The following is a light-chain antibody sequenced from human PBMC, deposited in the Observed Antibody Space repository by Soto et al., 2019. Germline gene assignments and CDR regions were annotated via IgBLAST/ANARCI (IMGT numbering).Light chain of an antibody. CDR2: DTS. CDR1: QDIDKF. CDR3: QQYFDLPIT. Sequence: SASFGDRVTITCQASQDIDKFLNWYQQKPGKAPKLLIDDTSNLGRGVPSRFSGSGSGTDFTFTINSLQPEDVATYYCQQYFDLPITFGQGTRLEIK. J-gene: IGKJ5*01. V-gene: IGKV1-33*01.